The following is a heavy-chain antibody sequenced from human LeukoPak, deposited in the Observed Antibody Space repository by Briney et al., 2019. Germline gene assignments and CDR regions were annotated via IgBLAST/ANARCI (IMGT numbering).Heavy chain of an antibody. CDR3: ARLTYGY. D-gene: IGHD4-17*01. Sequence: GGSLRLSCAASGFTFSSFSMNWVRQAPGKGLEWISYISNSGSDISYADSVKGRFTISRANAKNSLYLPMNSLRDEDTAVYYCARLTYGYWGQGTLVSVSS. V-gene: IGHV3-48*02. J-gene: IGHJ4*02. CDR1: GFTFSSFS. CDR2: ISNSGSDI.